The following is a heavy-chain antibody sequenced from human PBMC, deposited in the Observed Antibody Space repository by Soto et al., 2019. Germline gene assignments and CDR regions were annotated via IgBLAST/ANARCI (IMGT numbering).Heavy chain of an antibody. V-gene: IGHV3-21*01. D-gene: IGHD3-10*01. CDR3: ARGRDITMVRGVLATYNWFDP. CDR2: ISSSSSYI. Sequence: EVQLVESGGGLVKPGGSLRLSCAASGFTFSSYSMNWVRQAPGKGLEWVSSISSSSSYIYYADSVKGRFTISRDNAKNSLYLQMNSLRAEDTAVYYCARGRDITMVRGVLATYNWFDPWGQGTLVTVSS. J-gene: IGHJ5*02. CDR1: GFTFSSYS.